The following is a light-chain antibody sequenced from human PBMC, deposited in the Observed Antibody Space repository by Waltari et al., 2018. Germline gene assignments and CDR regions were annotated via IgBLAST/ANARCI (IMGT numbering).Light chain of an antibody. J-gene: IGKJ1*01. CDR3: QHYVRLPVT. Sequence: EIVLTQSPGTLSVSPGERATLSCRASQSVGRTLAWYQQKPGQAPRRLIYGASSRATGIPDRFSGSGSGTDFSLTISRLEPEDVAVYYCQHYVRLPVTFGQGTKVEIK. V-gene: IGKV3-20*01. CDR2: GAS. CDR1: QSVGRT.